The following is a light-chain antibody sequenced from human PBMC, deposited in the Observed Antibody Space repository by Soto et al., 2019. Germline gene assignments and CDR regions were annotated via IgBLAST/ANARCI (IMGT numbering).Light chain of an antibody. CDR2: DVN. V-gene: IGLV2-11*01. Sequence: QSALTQPRSVSGSPGHSVTISCTGTSGDLGHYNYVSWYQQHPGKGPKLMIFDVNKRPSGVPDRFSGSKSGITASLTISGLQAEDEADYFCCSSANNYPLVFGGGTKLTVL. CDR3: CSSANNYPLV. CDR1: SGDLGHYNY. J-gene: IGLJ2*01.